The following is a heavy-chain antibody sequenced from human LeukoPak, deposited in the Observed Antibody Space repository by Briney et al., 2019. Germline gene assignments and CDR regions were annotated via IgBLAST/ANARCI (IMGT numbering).Heavy chain of an antibody. D-gene: IGHD3-3*02. CDR2: IYYSGST. V-gene: IGHV4-30-4*01. CDR3: ARDIRAGPAQYFQH. Sequence: PSQTLSLTCTVSGGSISSGDYYWSWIRQPPGKGLEWIGYIYYSGSTYYNPSLKSRVTISVDTSKNQFSLKLSSVTAADTAVYYCARDIRAGPAQYFQHWGQGTLVTVSS. J-gene: IGHJ1*01. CDR1: GGSISSGDYY.